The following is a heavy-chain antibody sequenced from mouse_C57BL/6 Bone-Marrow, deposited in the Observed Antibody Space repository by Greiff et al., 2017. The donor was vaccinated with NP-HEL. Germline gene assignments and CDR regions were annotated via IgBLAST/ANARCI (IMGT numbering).Heavy chain of an antibody. CDR2: INPYNGGT. D-gene: IGHD2-3*01. Sequence: EVQRVESGPVLVKPGASVKMSCKASGYTFTDYYMNWVKQSHGKSLEWIGVINPYNGGTSYNQKFKGKATLTVDKSSSTAYMELNSPTSGDSAVYYCARRMALFDYWGQGTTLTVSS. CDR3: ARRMALFDY. CDR1: GYTFTDYY. J-gene: IGHJ2*01. V-gene: IGHV1-19*01.